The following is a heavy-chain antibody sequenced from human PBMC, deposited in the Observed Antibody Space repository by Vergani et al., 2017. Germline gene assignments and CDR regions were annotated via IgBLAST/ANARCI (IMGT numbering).Heavy chain of an antibody. D-gene: IGHD1-1*01. CDR2: IYYSGST. CDR3: ASSGTTGYYFDY. J-gene: IGHJ4*02. CDR1: GGSISSYY. Sequence: QVQLQESGPGLVKPSETLSLTCTVSGGSISSYYWSWIRQPPGKGLEWIGYIYYSGSTNYNPSLKSRVTISVDTSKNQFSLKLSSVTAADTDVYYCASSGTTGYYFDYWGQGTLVTVSS. V-gene: IGHV4-59*08.